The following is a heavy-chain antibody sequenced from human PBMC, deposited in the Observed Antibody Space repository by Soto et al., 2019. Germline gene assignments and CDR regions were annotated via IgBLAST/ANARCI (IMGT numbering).Heavy chain of an antibody. CDR3: ARGVVHGGDYVLNYFDY. D-gene: IGHD4-17*01. V-gene: IGHV4-34*01. CDR2: INHSGST. CDR1: GGSFSGYY. J-gene: IGHJ4*02. Sequence: PSETLSLTCAVYGGSFSGYYWSWIRQPPGKGLEWIGEINHSGSTNYNPSLKSRVTISVDTSKNQFSLKLSSVTAADTAVYYCARGVVHGGDYVLNYFDYWGQGTLVTVSS.